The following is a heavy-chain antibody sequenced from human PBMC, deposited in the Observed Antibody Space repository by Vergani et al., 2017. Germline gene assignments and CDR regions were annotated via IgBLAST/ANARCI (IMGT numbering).Heavy chain of an antibody. V-gene: IGHV1-3*01. Sequence: QVQLVQSGAEVKKPGASVKVSCKASGYTFTSYAMHWVRQAPGQRLEWMGWINAGNGNTKYSQKFQGRVTITRDTSTSTAYMELRSLRSDDTAVYYCARDSGNYDFWSGYYSDWFDPWGQGTLVTVSS. J-gene: IGHJ5*02. D-gene: IGHD3-3*01. CDR3: ARDSGNYDFWSGYYSDWFDP. CDR1: GYTFTSYA. CDR2: INAGNGNT.